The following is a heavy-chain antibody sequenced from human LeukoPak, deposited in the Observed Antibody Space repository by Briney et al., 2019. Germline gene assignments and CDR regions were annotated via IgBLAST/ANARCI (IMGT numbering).Heavy chain of an antibody. CDR2: IYYSGST. CDR1: GGSISSSSYY. Sequence: PSETLSLTCTVSGGSISSSSYYWGWIRQPPGKGLEWIGSIYYSGSTYYNPSLKSRVTISVDTSKNQFSLKLSSVTAADTAVYYCARTECGGDCYSRDAFDIWGQGTMVTVSS. J-gene: IGHJ3*02. CDR3: ARTECGGDCYSRDAFDI. D-gene: IGHD2-21*02. V-gene: IGHV4-39*01.